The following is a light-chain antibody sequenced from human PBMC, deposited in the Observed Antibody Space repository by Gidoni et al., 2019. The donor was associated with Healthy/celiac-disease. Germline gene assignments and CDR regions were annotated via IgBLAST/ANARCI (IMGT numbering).Light chain of an antibody. CDR1: PSVSSY. Sequence: EIVLTHSPATLSLSPGERATLSCRASPSVSSYLAWYQQKPGQAPRLLIYDASNRATGIPARFSGSGSGTDFTLTISSLEPEDFAVYYCQQRSNWPSFGPGTKVDIK. CDR2: DAS. J-gene: IGKJ3*01. CDR3: QQRSNWPS. V-gene: IGKV3-11*01.